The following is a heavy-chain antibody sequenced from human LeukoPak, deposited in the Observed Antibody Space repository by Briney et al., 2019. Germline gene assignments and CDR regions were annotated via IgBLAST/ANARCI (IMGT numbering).Heavy chain of an antibody. CDR2: IIPIFGTA. CDR1: GGTFSSYA. J-gene: IGHJ4*02. CDR3: ARAVPYYYGSGSYYYFDY. V-gene: IGHV1-69*01. D-gene: IGHD3-10*01. Sequence: SVKVSCKASGGTFSSYAISWVRQAPGQGLEWMGGIIPIFGTANYAQKFQGRVTITAGESTSTAYMELSSLRSEDTAVYYCARAVPYYYGSGSYYYFDYWGQGTLVTVSS.